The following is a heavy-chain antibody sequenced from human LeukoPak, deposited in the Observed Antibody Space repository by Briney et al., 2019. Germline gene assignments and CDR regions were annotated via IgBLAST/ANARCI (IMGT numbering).Heavy chain of an antibody. CDR3: ARDGSFFMTSGAFDI. D-gene: IGHD3-16*01. CDR2: IYYSGST. CDR1: GGSISSGDYY. V-gene: IGHV4-30-4*08. J-gene: IGHJ3*02. Sequence: SETLSLTCTVSGGSISSGDYYWSWIRQPPGKGLEWIGYIYYSGSTYYNPSLKSRVTISVDTSKNQFSLKLSSVTAADTAVYYCARDGSFFMTSGAFDIWGQGTMVTVSS.